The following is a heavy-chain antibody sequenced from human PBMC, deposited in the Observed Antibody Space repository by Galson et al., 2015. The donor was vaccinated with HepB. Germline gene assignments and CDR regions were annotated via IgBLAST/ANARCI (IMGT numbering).Heavy chain of an antibody. J-gene: IGHJ6*02. CDR2: ISSSGSTI. Sequence: SLRLSCAASGFTFSSYEMNWVRQAPGKGLEWVSYISSSGSTIYYADSVKGRFTISRDNAKNSLYLQMNSLRAEDTAVYYCARWQLALYYYYGMDVWGQGTTVTVSS. CDR1: GFTFSSYE. CDR3: ARWQLALYYYYGMDV. D-gene: IGHD6-6*01. V-gene: IGHV3-48*03.